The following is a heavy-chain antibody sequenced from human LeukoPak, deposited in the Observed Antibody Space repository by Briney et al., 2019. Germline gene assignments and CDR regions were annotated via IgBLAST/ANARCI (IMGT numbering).Heavy chain of an antibody. V-gene: IGHV4-34*01. CDR3: ARSPWGYDSSGYGDAFDI. J-gene: IGHJ3*02. D-gene: IGHD3-22*01. CDR1: GGSFSGYY. CDR2: INHSGST. Sequence: SETLSLTCAVYGGSFSGYYWSWIRQPPGKGLEWIGEINHSGSTNYNPSLKSRVTISVDTSKNQFSLKLSSVTAADTAVYYCARSPWGYDSSGYGDAFDIWGQGTMVTVSS.